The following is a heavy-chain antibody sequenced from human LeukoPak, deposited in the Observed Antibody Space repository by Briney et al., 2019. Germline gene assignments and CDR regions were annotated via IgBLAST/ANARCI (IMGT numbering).Heavy chain of an antibody. D-gene: IGHD6-19*01. J-gene: IGHJ2*01. V-gene: IGHV3-33*08. CDR2: IGYDGRNK. Sequence: PGGSLRLSCAASGFTFSTSTMHWVRQAPGKGLEWVAVIGYDGRNKYYADSVKGRFIISRDNSKNTLYLQMNILRAEDTAVYYCARDMEQWLVQDWYFDLWGRGTLVTVSS. CDR3: ARDMEQWLVQDWYFDL. CDR1: GFTFSTST.